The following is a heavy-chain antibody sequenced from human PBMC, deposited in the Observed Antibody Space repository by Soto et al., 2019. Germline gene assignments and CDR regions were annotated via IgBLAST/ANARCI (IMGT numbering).Heavy chain of an antibody. CDR1: GFTFSSYG. Sequence: GGSLRLSCAASGFTFSSYGMHWVRQAPGKGLEWVAVISYDGSNKYYADSVKGRFTISRDNSKNTLYLQMNSLRAEDTAVYYCALNTARYFDWLGMDVWGQGTTVTVSS. J-gene: IGHJ6*02. CDR2: ISYDGSNK. V-gene: IGHV3-30*03. D-gene: IGHD3-9*01. CDR3: ALNTARYFDWLGMDV.